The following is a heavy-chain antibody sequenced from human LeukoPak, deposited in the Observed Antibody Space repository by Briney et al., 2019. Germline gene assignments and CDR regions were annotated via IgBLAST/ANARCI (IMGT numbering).Heavy chain of an antibody. V-gene: IGHV4-59*01. CDR2: IYYSGRT. Sequence: SETLSLTRTVSGGSISSYYWSWIRQPPGKGLEWIGYIYYSGRTNYNPSLKSRVTISVDTSKNQFSLKLSSVTAADTAVYYCARTGPHYYYGMDVWGQGTTVTVSS. J-gene: IGHJ6*02. CDR1: GGSISSYY. D-gene: IGHD3-9*01. CDR3: ARTGPHYYYGMDV.